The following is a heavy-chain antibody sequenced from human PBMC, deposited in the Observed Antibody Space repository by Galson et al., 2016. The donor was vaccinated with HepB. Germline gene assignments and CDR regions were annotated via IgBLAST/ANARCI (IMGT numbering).Heavy chain of an antibody. J-gene: IGHJ4*02. Sequence: SVKVSCKASGYTFTSYGISWVRQAPGQGLEWMGWISAYNGNTNYAQKLQGRVPMTTDTSTSTAYRGLRSLRSDDTAVYYCAGEDDYIWGSYRTIDYWGQGTLVTVSS. V-gene: IGHV1-18*01. D-gene: IGHD3-16*02. CDR2: ISAYNGNT. CDR1: GYTFTSYG. CDR3: AGEDDYIWGSYRTIDY.